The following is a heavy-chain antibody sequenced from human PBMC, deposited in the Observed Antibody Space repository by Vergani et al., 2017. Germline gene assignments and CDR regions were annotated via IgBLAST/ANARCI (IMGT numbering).Heavy chain of an antibody. CDR3: ARXIAVAQGSRYYYYYGMDV. V-gene: IGHV1-18*01. Sequence: QVQLVQSGAEVKKPGASVKVSCKASGYTFTSYGISWVRQAPGQGLEWMGWISAYNGNTNYAQKLQGRVTMTTDTSTSTAYMELRSLRSDDTAVYYCARXIAVAQGSRYYYYYGMDVWGQGTTVTVSS. J-gene: IGHJ6*02. CDR1: GYTFTSYG. D-gene: IGHD6-19*01. CDR2: ISAYNGNT.